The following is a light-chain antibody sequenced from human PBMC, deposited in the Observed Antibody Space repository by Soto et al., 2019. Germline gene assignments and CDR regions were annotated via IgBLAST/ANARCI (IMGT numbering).Light chain of an antibody. CDR3: QQRSNWPPRVT. CDR1: QSVSSY. CDR2: DAS. V-gene: IGKV3-11*01. J-gene: IGKJ3*01. Sequence: EIVLTQSPATLSLSPGERATLSCRASQSVSSYLAWYQQKPGQAPRLLIYDASNRATGIPARFSGSGSGTEFTLTSSSLEPEDFAVYYCQQRSNWPPRVTFGPGTKVDIK.